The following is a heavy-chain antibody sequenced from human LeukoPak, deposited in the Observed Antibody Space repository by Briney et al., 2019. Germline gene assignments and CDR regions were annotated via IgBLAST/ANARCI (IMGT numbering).Heavy chain of an antibody. CDR1: GYTFTGYY. Sequence: ASVKVSCKASGYTFTGYYMHWVRQAPGKGLVWVSRIMSDGSTTSYADSVKGRFTISRDNAKNTLYLQMNSLRAEDTAVYYCSRGLTGGTPYYFEHWGQGTLVTVSS. V-gene: IGHV3-74*01. J-gene: IGHJ4*02. CDR2: IMSDGSTT. D-gene: IGHD1-26*01. CDR3: SRGLTGGTPYYFEH.